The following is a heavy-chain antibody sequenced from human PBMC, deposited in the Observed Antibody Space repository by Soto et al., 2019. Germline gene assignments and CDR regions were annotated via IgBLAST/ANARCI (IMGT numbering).Heavy chain of an antibody. V-gene: IGHV3-23*01. CDR2: ISGSGGST. D-gene: IGHD3-16*02. Sequence: PGGSLRLSCAASGFTFSSYAMSWVRQAPGKGLEWVSAISGSGGSTYYADSVKGRFTISRDNSKNTLYLQMNSLRAEDTAVYYCAHGEFGGVIVKVDYWGQGNLVTVSS. J-gene: IGHJ4*02. CDR1: GFTFSSYA. CDR3: AHGEFGGVIVKVDY.